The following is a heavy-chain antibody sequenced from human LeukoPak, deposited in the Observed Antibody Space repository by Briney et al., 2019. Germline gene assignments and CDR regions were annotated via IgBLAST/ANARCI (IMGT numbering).Heavy chain of an antibody. V-gene: IGHV1-2*06. CDR2: INPNSGGT. CDR1: GYTFTGYY. CDR3: ARGPQHIVVVTATHLYFDY. J-gene: IGHJ4*02. D-gene: IGHD2-21*02. Sequence: ASVKASCKASGYTFTGYYMHWVRQAPGQGLEWMGRINPNSGGTNYAQKFQGRVTMTRDTSISTAYMELSRLGSDDTAVYYCARGPQHIVVVTATHLYFDYWGQGTLVTVSS.